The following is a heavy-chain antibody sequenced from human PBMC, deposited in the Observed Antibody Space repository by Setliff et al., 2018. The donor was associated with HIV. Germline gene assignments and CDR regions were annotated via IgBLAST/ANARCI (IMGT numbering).Heavy chain of an antibody. V-gene: IGHV1-18*01. CDR1: GYTFISYG. CDR3: ARESNSASSSSGWYLPDY. Sequence: ASVKVSCKASGYTFISYGISWVRQAPGQGLEWMGWISAYNGNTNYAQKLQGRVTMTTDTSTSTAYMERRSLRSDDTAVYYCARESNSASSSSGWYLPDYWGQGTLVTVSS. CDR2: ISAYNGNT. J-gene: IGHJ4*02. D-gene: IGHD6-19*01.